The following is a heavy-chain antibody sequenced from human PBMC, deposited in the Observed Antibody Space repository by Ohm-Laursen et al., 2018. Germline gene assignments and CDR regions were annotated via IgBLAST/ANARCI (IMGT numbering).Heavy chain of an antibody. CDR1: GYSFNSNH. J-gene: IGHJ4*02. CDR3: SMGGSSGDY. D-gene: IGHD6-6*01. V-gene: IGHV1-2*02. CDR2: INPNSGGT. Sequence: ASVKVSCKASGYSFNSNHMQGLRQAPGQGLEWMGWINPNSGGTNYAQKFLGRVTMTRDTSTITAYMELSTLTSDDTGVYYCSMGGSSGDYWGQGTLVTVSS.